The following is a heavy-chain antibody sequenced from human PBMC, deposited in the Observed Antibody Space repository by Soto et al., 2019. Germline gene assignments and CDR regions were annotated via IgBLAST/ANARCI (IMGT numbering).Heavy chain of an antibody. D-gene: IGHD3-10*01. CDR1: GYSISSSNW. CDR3: ARVRGVMKGEFDP. V-gene: IGHV4-28*01. J-gene: IGHJ5*02. CDR2: IYYSGST. Sequence: SETLSLTCAVSGYSISSSNWWGWIRQPPGKGLEWIGYIYYSGSTYYNPSLKSRVTMSVDTSKNQFSLKLSSVTAVDTAGYYCARVRGVMKGEFDPWGQGTLVTVS.